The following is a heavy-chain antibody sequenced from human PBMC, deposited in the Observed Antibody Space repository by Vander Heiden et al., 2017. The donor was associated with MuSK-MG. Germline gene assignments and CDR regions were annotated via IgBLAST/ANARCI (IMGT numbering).Heavy chain of an antibody. V-gene: IGHV4-38-2*02. CDR2: IYHSGNT. Sequence: QVLLQASGPGLVKPSETLSLTCHVSGYSISSGYYWGWIRQPPGKGLEWIGSIYHSGNTFYNSYLKGRVTISVDTSKNQFSLKVTSVTAADTAVFYCARVGGGYYSYYFDYWGQGTLVTVSS. J-gene: IGHJ4*02. D-gene: IGHD3-3*01. CDR3: ARVGGGYYSYYFDY. CDR1: GYSISSGYY.